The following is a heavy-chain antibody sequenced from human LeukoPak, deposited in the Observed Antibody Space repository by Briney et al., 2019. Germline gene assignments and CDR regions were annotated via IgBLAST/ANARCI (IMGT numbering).Heavy chain of an antibody. Sequence: PSETLSLTCAVSGGSISSSNWWSWVRPPPGKGLEWIGEIYHSGSTNYNPSLKSRVTISVDKSKNRFSLKLSSVIAADTAVYYCARALPPDIVVVPAARVGMDVWGQGTTVTVSS. CDR1: GGSISSSNW. V-gene: IGHV4-4*02. D-gene: IGHD2-2*01. CDR3: ARALPPDIVVVPAARVGMDV. J-gene: IGHJ6*02. CDR2: IYHSGST.